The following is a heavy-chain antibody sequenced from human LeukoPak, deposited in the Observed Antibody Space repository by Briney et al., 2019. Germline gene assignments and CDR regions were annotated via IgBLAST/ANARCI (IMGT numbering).Heavy chain of an antibody. Sequence: SETLSLTHTVSGLSSSRYYWSWIRQPPGKRLEWMGYLYYSGSNNYNPPLNTRVTMSVDTSKNQFSLKLSSVTAADTAVYYCARARYSGYDQYSFDYWGQGTLVTVSS. J-gene: IGHJ4*02. V-gene: IGHV4-59*01. CDR1: GLSSSRYY. CDR3: ARARYSGYDQYSFDY. CDR2: LYYSGSN. D-gene: IGHD5-12*01.